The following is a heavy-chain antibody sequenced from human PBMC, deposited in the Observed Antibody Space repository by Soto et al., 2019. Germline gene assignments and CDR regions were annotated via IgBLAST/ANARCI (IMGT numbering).Heavy chain of an antibody. Sequence: LSLTCTVSDDFISSYYWNWIRQPAGKGLEWIGRVSTNGATNYNPSLESRVTMSVDTSKNQFSLKLTSVTAADTAVYYCASRYGSGGYNDAFDIWGQGTVVTV. J-gene: IGHJ3*02. CDR1: DDFISSYY. V-gene: IGHV4-4*07. CDR2: VSTNGAT. CDR3: ASRYGSGGYNDAFDI. D-gene: IGHD3-22*01.